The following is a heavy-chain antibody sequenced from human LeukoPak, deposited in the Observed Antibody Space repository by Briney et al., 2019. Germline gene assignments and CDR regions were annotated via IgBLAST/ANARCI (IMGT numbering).Heavy chain of an antibody. D-gene: IGHD3-22*01. V-gene: IGHV4-4*07. CDR1: GGSISSYY. Sequence: SETLSLTCTVPGGSISSYYWSWIRQPAGKGLEWIGRIYTSGSTNYNPSLKSRVTMSVDTSKNQFSLKLSSVTAADTAVYYCARHTDSSGYVYYYGMDVWGQGTTVTVSS. J-gene: IGHJ6*02. CDR3: ARHTDSSGYVYYYGMDV. CDR2: IYTSGST.